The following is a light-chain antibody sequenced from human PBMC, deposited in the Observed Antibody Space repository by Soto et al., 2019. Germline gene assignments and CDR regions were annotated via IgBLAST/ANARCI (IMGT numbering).Light chain of an antibody. CDR1: HSVTSTY. CDR2: ATS. J-gene: IGKJ1*01. V-gene: IGKV3-20*01. Sequence: EIVLTQSPGTLSLSPGERATLSCRAVHSVTSTYMAWYQQKPGQAPRLLIYATSFRATGIPDRFRGSGSGTDFTLTISSLEPEDSAVYYCQDSSTSPWPFGQGTKVDIK. CDR3: QDSSTSPWP.